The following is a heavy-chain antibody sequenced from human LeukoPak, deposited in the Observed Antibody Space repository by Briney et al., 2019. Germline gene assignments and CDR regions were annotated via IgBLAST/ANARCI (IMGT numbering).Heavy chain of an antibody. CDR2: IYYSGST. V-gene: IGHV4-30-4*08. Sequence: SETLSLTCTVSGGSINSSSYYWGWIRQPPGKGLEWIGYIYYSGSTYYNPSLKSRVTISVDTSKNQFSLKLSSVTAADTAVYYCARGGVWLREVDYWGQGTLVTVSS. CDR1: GGSINSSSYY. CDR3: ARGGVWLREVDY. J-gene: IGHJ4*02. D-gene: IGHD5-18*01.